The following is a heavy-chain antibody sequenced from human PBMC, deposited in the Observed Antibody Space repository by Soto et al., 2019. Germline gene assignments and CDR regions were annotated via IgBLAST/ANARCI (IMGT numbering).Heavy chain of an antibody. D-gene: IGHD2-15*01. CDR2: IIPLFGTA. Sequence: SVKVSRNASGGTFSSYAISWVRQAPGQGLEWMGGIIPLFGTANYAQKFHGRVTITADESTSTAYMELSSLRSEDTAVYYCASGGYCSGGSCRWFDPWGQGTLVAVSS. V-gene: IGHV1-69*13. CDR3: ASGGYCSGGSCRWFDP. J-gene: IGHJ5*02. CDR1: GGTFSSYA.